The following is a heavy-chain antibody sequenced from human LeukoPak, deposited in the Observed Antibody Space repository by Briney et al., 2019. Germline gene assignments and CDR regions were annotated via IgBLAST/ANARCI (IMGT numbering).Heavy chain of an antibody. J-gene: IGHJ4*02. Sequence: SETLSLTCTVSGGSISSSSYYWGWIRQPPGKGLEWIGSIYYSGSTYYNPSLKSRVTTSVDTSKNQFSLKLSSVTAADTAVYYCARLISDGFFDYWGQGTLVTVSS. CDR3: ARLISDGFFDY. CDR2: IYYSGST. V-gene: IGHV4-39*01. CDR1: GGSISSSSYY. D-gene: IGHD3-10*01.